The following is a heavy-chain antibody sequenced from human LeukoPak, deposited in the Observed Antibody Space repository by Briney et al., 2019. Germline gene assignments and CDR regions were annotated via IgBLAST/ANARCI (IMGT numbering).Heavy chain of an antibody. Sequence: GATVKVSCKASGYTFTNYVAHWVRQAPGQRPEWMGWIHGGNGDTKYSQNFQGRVTITRDTSASTAYMELSSLTSEDTALYYCARDDCGDTCYPGGYWGQGTLVTVSS. CDR3: ARDDCGDTCYPGGY. CDR2: IHGGNGDT. CDR1: GYTFTNYV. J-gene: IGHJ4*02. V-gene: IGHV1-3*01. D-gene: IGHD2-21*01.